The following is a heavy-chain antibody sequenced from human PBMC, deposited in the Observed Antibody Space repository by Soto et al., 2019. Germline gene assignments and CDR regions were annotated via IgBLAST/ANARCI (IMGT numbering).Heavy chain of an antibody. CDR3: ARDRCSGGSCDILDY. CDR1: GFTFSSYA. V-gene: IGHV3-74*01. Sequence: EVQLLESGGGLVQPGGSLRLSCAASGFTFSSYAMSWVRQAPGKGLVWVSRINSDGSSTSYADSVKGRFTISRDNAKNTLYLQMNSLRAEDTAVYYCARDRCSGGSCDILDYWGQGTLVTVSS. D-gene: IGHD2-15*01. CDR2: INSDGSST. J-gene: IGHJ4*02.